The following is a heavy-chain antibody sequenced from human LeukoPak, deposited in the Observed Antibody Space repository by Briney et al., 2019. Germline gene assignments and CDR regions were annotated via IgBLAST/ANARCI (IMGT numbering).Heavy chain of an antibody. Sequence: GGSLRLSCAASGFTFNNYSMNWVRQAPGKGLEWVSSISSRSNYIYYPDSVKGRFTISRDNAKNSLYLQMNGLRAEDTAVYYCARDVAYYYESSGYYSLGFDIWGQGTMVTVSS. CDR3: ARDVAYYYESSGYYSLGFDI. CDR2: ISSRSNYI. V-gene: IGHV3-21*01. CDR1: GFTFNNYS. D-gene: IGHD3-22*01. J-gene: IGHJ3*02.